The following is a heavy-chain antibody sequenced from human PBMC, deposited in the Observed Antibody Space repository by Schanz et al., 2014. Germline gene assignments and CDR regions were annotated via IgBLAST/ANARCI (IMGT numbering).Heavy chain of an antibody. J-gene: IGHJ1*01. CDR2: ISYDGSNK. Sequence: QVQLVESGGGVVQPGRSLRLSCAAYGFTLSSYAMHWVRQAPGKGLEWVAVISYDGSNKYYAGSVKGRFTISRDNSKNTLYLQMNTLRAEDTAVYYCASGVHVSSLQKGLQFWGRGTLVIVSS. V-gene: IGHV3-30-3*01. CDR1: GFTLSSYA. D-gene: IGHD3-10*01. CDR3: ASGVHVSSLQKGLQF.